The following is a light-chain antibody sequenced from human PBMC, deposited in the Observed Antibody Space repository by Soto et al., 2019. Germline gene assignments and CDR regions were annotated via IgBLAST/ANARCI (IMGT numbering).Light chain of an antibody. Sequence: SALHQPSSVSVSAGQSITISCPGTSSDVGGYNYVSWYQQHPGKAPKLMIYDVSKRPSGVPDRFSGSKSGNTASLTISGLQAEDEADYYCSSHGGANNFDVFGTGNKGTVL. V-gene: IGLV2-8*01. CDR2: DVS. CDR3: SSHGGANNFDV. CDR1: SSDVGGYNY. J-gene: IGLJ1*01.